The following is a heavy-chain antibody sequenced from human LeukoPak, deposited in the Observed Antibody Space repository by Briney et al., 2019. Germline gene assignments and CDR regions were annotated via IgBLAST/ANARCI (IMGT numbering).Heavy chain of an antibody. J-gene: IGHJ4*02. CDR1: GGSFSGYY. CDR3: ASLTTYHDFWSGYITSDY. D-gene: IGHD3-3*01. Sequence: SETLSLTCAVYGGSFSGYYWSWIRQPPGKGLEWIGEINHSGSTNYNPSLKSRVTISVDTSKNQFSLKLSSVTAADTAVYYCASLTTYHDFWSGYITSDYWGQGTLVTVSS. V-gene: IGHV4-34*01. CDR2: INHSGST.